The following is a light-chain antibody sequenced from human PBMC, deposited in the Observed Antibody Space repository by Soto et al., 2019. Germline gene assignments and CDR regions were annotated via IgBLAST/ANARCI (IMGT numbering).Light chain of an antibody. V-gene: IGKV3-15*01. CDR3: QHHTNWPLT. CDR1: HSVSSR. Sequence: EIVMTQSPATLSVSPGERATLSCRASHSVSSRLAWYQQKPGQAPRLLIYGASTRATGIPARFSGSGSGTDFTLTISSLQSEDFAVYYCQHHTNWPLTFGGGTKVEIK. CDR2: GAS. J-gene: IGKJ4*01.